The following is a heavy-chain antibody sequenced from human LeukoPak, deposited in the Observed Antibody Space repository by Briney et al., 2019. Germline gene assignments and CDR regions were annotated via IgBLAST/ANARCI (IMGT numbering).Heavy chain of an antibody. D-gene: IGHD5-18*01. V-gene: IGHV4-59*01. CDR1: GGSISSYF. Sequence: SETLSLTCSVSGGSISSYFWSWIRQAPGKGPEWVGYALYTGSTEYNPALKSRVTISLDTSNNQFPLRLSSVTAADTAVYYCARDNGYSYGIDYWGQGRLVTVSS. CDR2: ALYTGST. CDR3: ARDNGYSYGIDY. J-gene: IGHJ4*02.